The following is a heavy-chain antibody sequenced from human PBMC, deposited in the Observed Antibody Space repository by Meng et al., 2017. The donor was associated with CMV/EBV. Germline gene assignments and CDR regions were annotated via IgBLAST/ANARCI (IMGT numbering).Heavy chain of an antibody. V-gene: IGHV3-30*02. D-gene: IGHD2-8*01. CDR3: ANGNGHLGV. CDR2: IRYDGSNK. CDR1: GFTFSSYG. J-gene: IGHJ4*02. Sequence: GESLKISCAASGFTFSSYGMHWVRQAPGKGLEWVAFIRYDGSNKYYVDSVKGRFTISRDNSKNKLYLQMNSLRAEDTAVYYCANGNGHLGVWGQGTLVTVSS.